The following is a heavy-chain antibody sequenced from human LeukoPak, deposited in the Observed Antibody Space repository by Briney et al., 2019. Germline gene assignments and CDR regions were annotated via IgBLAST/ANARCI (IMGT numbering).Heavy chain of an antibody. D-gene: IGHD6-19*01. CDR3: ARAKQCPGGY. CDR2: INPNSGGT. J-gene: IGHJ4*02. V-gene: IGHV1-2*02. CDR1: GYTFTGYY. Sequence: ASVKVSCKASGYTFTGYYIHWVRQAPGQGLEWMGWINPNSGGTDYAQKFQGRLTMTRDTSVSTAYMELSSLISDDTAVYYCARAKQCPGGYWGQGTLVTVSS.